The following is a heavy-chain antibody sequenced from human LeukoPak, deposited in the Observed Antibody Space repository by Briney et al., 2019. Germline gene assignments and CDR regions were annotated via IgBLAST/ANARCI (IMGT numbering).Heavy chain of an antibody. V-gene: IGHV3-33*06. J-gene: IGHJ5*02. CDR2: IWSDATNQ. D-gene: IGHD4-11*01. CDR3: AKDAQRGFDYSNSLEH. CDR1: GFTFSHFG. Sequence: GGSLRLSCETSGFTFSHFGMHWVRQAPGKGLEWVAVIWSDATNQYYADSVKGRFTISRDNLRRTVSLEMNSLRAEDTAVYYYAKDAQRGFDYSNSLEHWGQGSLVIVSS.